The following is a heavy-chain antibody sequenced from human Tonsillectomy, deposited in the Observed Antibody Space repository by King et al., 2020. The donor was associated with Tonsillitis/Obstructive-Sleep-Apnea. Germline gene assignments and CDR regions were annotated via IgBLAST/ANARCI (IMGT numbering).Heavy chain of an antibody. D-gene: IGHD3-3*01. CDR3: ARAFTTDDAFDI. CDR2: ISYDGSYK. CDR1: GFTFTNYT. V-gene: IGHV3-30*04. J-gene: IGHJ3*02. Sequence: QLVQSGGGVVQPGRSLRLSCAPSGFTFTNYTMHWVRQAPGKGLEWVAVISYDGSYKYYADSVKGRFSISRDNSKNTLYLQMNSLRAEDTAVYYCARAFTTDDAFDIWGQGTMVTVSS.